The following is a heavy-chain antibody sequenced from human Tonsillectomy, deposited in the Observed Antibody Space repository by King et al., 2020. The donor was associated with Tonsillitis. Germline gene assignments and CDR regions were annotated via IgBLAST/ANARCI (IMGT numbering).Heavy chain of an antibody. CDR1: GGSISSYY. CDR3: AQYHCTSCFCQHLDY. CDR2: IYDGGST. V-gene: IGHV4-59*01. J-gene: IGHJ4*01. D-gene: IGHD2-8*01. Sequence: VQLQESGPGLVKPSETLSLTCTVSGGSISSYYWSWIRQPPGKGLEWIGHIYDGGSTDYNPSLKSRVTLSVDRSKNPFSLKVKSVTAADTAMYYFAQYHCTSCFCQHLDYWGHGTLVTVSS.